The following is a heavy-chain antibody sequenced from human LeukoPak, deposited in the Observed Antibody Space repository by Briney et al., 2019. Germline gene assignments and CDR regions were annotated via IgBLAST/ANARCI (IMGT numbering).Heavy chain of an antibody. J-gene: IGHJ4*02. CDR2: IYYNGYT. CDR3: ARDRHWTNDWVFDY. CDR1: GYSISSGYY. Sequence: SETLSLTCTVSGYSISSGYYWSWIRQPPGKGLEWIGYIYYNGYTDYNPSLKSRVTISLHTSKNQFSLKLSSVTAADTAVYYCARDRHWTNDWVFDYWGQGTLVTVSS. D-gene: IGHD1/OR15-1a*01. V-gene: IGHV4-61*01.